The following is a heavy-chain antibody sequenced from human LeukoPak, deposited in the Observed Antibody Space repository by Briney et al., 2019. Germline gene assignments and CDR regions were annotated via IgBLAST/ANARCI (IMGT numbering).Heavy chain of an antibody. Sequence: SETLSLTCAVYGGSFSGYYWSWIRQPPGKGLEWIGEINHSGSTNYNPSLKSRVTISVDTSKNQFSLKLSSVTAADTAVYYCSGSYWGDFDYWGQGTLVTVSS. CDR3: SGSYWGDFDY. CDR2: INHSGST. CDR1: GGSFSGYY. D-gene: IGHD1-26*01. J-gene: IGHJ4*02. V-gene: IGHV4-34*03.